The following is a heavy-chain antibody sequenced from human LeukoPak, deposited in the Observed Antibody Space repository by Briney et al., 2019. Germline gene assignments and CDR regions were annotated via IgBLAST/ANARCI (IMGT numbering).Heavy chain of an antibody. CDR1: GGSISSSSYY. D-gene: IGHD2-2*03. CDR3: ARRSGYCSSTSCPYFDY. CDR2: IYYSGST. V-gene: IGHV4-39*01. Sequence: SETLSLTCTVSGGSISSSSYYWGWIRQPPGKGLEWIGSIYYSGSTYYNPSLKSRVTISVDTSKSQFSLKLSSVTAADTAVYYCARRSGYCSSTSCPYFDYWGQGTLATVSS. J-gene: IGHJ4*02.